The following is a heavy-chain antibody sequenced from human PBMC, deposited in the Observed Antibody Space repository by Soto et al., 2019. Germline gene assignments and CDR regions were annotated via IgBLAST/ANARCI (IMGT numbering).Heavy chain of an antibody. Sequence: QVQLVESGGGVVQPGRSLRLSCAASGFTFSSYAMHWVRQAPGKGLEWVAVISYDGSNKYCADSVKGRFTISRDNSKNTLYLQMNSLRAEDTAVYYCARGYCSGGSCYSRYYYYGMDVWGQGTTVTVSS. CDR2: ISYDGSNK. CDR1: GFTFSSYA. D-gene: IGHD2-15*01. J-gene: IGHJ6*02. CDR3: ARGYCSGGSCYSRYYYYGMDV. V-gene: IGHV3-30-3*01.